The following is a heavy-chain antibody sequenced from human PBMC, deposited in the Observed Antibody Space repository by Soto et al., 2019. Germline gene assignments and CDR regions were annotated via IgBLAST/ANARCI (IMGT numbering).Heavy chain of an antibody. CDR2: IIPIFGTA. D-gene: IGHD6-6*01. CDR1: GGTFSSYA. V-gene: IGHV1-69*06. CDR3: AVETGIAARPGAFDI. Sequence: SVKVSCKASGGTFSSYAISWVRQAPGQGLEWMGGIIPIFGTANYAQKFQGRVTITADKSTSTAYMELSSLRPEDTAVYYCAVETGIAARPGAFDIWGQGTMVTVSS. J-gene: IGHJ3*02.